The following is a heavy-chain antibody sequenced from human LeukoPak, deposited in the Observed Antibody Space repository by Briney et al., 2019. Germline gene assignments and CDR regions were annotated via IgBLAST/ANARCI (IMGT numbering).Heavy chain of an antibody. J-gene: IGHJ4*02. D-gene: IGHD6-19*01. Sequence: SETLSLTCAVSGGSISIYYWSWIRQPAGKGLEWIGRIYTSGSTNYNPSLKSRVTMSVGTSKNQFSLKLSSVTAADTAVYYCARVGSSGWYYFDYWGQGTLVTVSS. CDR1: GGSISIYY. CDR3: ARVGSSGWYYFDY. V-gene: IGHV4-4*07. CDR2: IYTSGST.